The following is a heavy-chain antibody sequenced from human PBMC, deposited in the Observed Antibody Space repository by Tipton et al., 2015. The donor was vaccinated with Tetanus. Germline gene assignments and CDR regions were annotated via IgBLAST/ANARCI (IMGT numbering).Heavy chain of an antibody. CDR2: SWYDGTDK. CDR1: GFILSSYG. D-gene: IGHD2-15*01. V-gene: IGHV3-33*01. Sequence: SLRLSCAASGFILSSYGIHWVRQAPGKGLEWVAVSWYDGTDKYYADSVKGRFTISRGNSKNTLYLQMNSLRAEDTAVYYCAREADCSGGSCFSGDFDNWGQGTQVTVSS. CDR3: AREADCSGGSCFSGDFDN. J-gene: IGHJ4*02.